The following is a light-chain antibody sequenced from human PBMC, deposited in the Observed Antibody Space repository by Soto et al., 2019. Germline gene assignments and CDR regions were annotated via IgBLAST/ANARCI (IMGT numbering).Light chain of an antibody. J-gene: IGLJ1*01. CDR2: EGI. CDR1: SSTVGGFNV. Sequence: QSVLTQPASVSGSPGQSITISCTGTSSTVGGFNVVSWYQQHPGKAPKVIIYEGIKRPSGVSNRFSGSNSGSTASLTISGLQAEDEADYYCCSYVGATTYVFGTGTKGHRP. V-gene: IGLV2-23*01. CDR3: CSYVGATTYV.